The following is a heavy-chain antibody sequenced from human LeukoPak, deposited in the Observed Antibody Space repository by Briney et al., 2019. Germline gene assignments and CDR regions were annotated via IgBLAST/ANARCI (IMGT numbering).Heavy chain of an antibody. J-gene: IGHJ3*02. CDR1: GYTFTSYG. CDR2: ISAYNGNT. V-gene: IGHV1-18*01. Sequence: ASVKVSCKASGYTFTSYGISWVRQAPGQGLEWMGWISAYNGNTNYAQKLQGRVTMTTDTSTSTAYMELRSLRSDDTAVYYCARSGYCSGGSCSPDAFDIGGKGTMVSVSS. D-gene: IGHD2-15*01. CDR3: ARSGYCSGGSCSPDAFDI.